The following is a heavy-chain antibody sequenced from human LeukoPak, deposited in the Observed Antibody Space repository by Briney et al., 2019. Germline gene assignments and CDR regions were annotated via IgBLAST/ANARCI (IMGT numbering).Heavy chain of an antibody. CDR3: ASRFGDHDVDY. CDR1: GFTFSSYS. J-gene: IGHJ4*02. Sequence: GGSLRLSCAASGFTFSSYSMNWVRQAPGKGLEWVSYISTGSSPIYYADSVKGRFTISRDNAKNSLFLQMNSLRAEDTAVYYCASRFGDHDVDYWGQGTPVTVSS. D-gene: IGHD3-10*01. V-gene: IGHV3-48*01. CDR2: ISTGSSPI.